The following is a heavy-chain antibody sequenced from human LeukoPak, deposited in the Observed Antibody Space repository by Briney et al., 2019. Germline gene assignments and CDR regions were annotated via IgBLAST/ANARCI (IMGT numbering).Heavy chain of an antibody. Sequence: GGSLRLSCAASGFTFSSYAMNCVRQAPGKGLEWVSTISGSGDSTYYADSVKGRFTISRDNSKNTLYLQMNSLRAEDTAVYYCARDRGYSCGYWGQGTLVTVSS. D-gene: IGHD5-18*01. V-gene: IGHV3-23*01. CDR1: GFTFSSYA. J-gene: IGHJ4*02. CDR2: ISGSGDST. CDR3: ARDRGYSCGY.